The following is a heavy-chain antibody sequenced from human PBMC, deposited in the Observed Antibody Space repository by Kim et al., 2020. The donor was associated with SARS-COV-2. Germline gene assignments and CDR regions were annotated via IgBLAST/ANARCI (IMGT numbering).Heavy chain of an antibody. J-gene: IGHJ4*02. D-gene: IGHD6-19*01. CDR2: INSSSRST. Sequence: GGSLRLSCAASRFTFSDYYMSWIRQAPGKGLEWVSYINSSSRSTNYADSVKGRFTISRDNAKNSLYLQMNSLRAEDTAVYYCARGADSSGGYAYYFDFWGQGTLVTVSS. CDR3: ARGADSSGGYAYYFDF. CDR1: RFTFSDYY. V-gene: IGHV3-11*06.